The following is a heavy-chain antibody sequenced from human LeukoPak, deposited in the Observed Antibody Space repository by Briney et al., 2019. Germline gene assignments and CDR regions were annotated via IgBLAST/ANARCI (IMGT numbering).Heavy chain of an antibody. Sequence: ASVKVSCKASGYTFTSYAMHWVRQAPGQRLEWMGWINAGNGNTKYSQEFQGRVTITRDTSASTAYMELSSLRSEDMAVYYCARGPHKGYGDLLHYYYYMDVWGKGTTVTVSS. D-gene: IGHD4-17*01. CDR2: INAGNGNT. CDR3: ARGPHKGYGDLLHYYYYMDV. CDR1: GYTFTSYA. V-gene: IGHV1-3*03. J-gene: IGHJ6*03.